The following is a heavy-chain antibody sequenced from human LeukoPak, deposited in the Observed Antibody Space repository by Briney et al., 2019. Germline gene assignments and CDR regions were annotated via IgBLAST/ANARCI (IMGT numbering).Heavy chain of an antibody. J-gene: IGHJ4*02. Sequence: GGSLRLSCAASGFTFSSYWMSWVRQAPGKGLEWVANIKKDGSEKYYVDSVKGRFTISRDNAKNSLYLQMNSLRAEDTAVYYCARDLYYYDSSGRRGDYWGQGTLVTVSS. CDR2: IKKDGSEK. D-gene: IGHD3-22*01. CDR1: GFTFSSYW. CDR3: ARDLYYYDSSGRRGDY. V-gene: IGHV3-7*01.